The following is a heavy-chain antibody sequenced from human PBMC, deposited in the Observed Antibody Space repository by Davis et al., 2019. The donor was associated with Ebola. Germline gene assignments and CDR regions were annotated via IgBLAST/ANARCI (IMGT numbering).Heavy chain of an antibody. CDR2: ISSNGGST. Sequence: GESLKISCAASGFTFSSYAMHWVRQAPGKGLEYVSAISSNGGSTYYANSVKGRFTISRDNSKNTLYLQMGSLRAEDMAVYYCAKLSSTSEIDYWGQGTLVTVSS. V-gene: IGHV3-64*01. CDR3: AKLSSTSEIDY. CDR1: GFTFSSYA. J-gene: IGHJ4*02. D-gene: IGHD6-13*01.